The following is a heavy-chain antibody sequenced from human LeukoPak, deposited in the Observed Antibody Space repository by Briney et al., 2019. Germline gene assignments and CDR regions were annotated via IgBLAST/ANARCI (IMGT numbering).Heavy chain of an antibody. Sequence: KSSETLSLTCTVSGGSISSGSYYWSWIRQPAGTGLEWIGRIYTSGSTNYNPSLKSRVTISVDTSKNQFSLKLSSVTAADTAVYYCARGTMVISHFDFWGQGTLVTVSS. D-gene: IGHD3-10*01. CDR2: IYTSGST. CDR3: ARGTMVISHFDF. CDR1: GGSISSGSYY. V-gene: IGHV4-61*02. J-gene: IGHJ4*02.